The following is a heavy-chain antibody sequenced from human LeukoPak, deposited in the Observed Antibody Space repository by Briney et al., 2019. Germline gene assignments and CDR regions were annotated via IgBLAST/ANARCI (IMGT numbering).Heavy chain of an antibody. CDR3: ARDAGDGMDV. CDR1: GYNFTTYG. V-gene: IGHV1-18*01. J-gene: IGHJ6*02. CDR2: ISCYNGNS. Sequence: ASVNVSCKASGYNFTTYGVSWVRQAPGQRPEWMGWISCYNGNSKSSEKFQGRVTMTIETSTSTVYMELRTLKNDDTAVYYCARDAGDGMDVWGLGTTVIVSS.